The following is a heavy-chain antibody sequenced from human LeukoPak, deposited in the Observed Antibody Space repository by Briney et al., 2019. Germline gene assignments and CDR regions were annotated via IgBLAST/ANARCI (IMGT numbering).Heavy chain of an antibody. CDR2: IYTDGSVA. V-gene: IGHV3-74*03. Sequence: GGFLRLSCAGSGFTFSSYWMHWVRQAPGKGLVWVSTIYTDGSVAQYADSVRGRFTISRDNAKNTLYLQMNTLRVEDAAVYYCARDLYHGSDEWGRGTLVTVSS. CDR1: GFTFSSYW. D-gene: IGHD3-10*01. CDR3: ARDLYHGSDE. J-gene: IGHJ4*02.